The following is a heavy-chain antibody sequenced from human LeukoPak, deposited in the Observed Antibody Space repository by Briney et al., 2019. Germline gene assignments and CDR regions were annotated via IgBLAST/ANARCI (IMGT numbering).Heavy chain of an antibody. V-gene: IGHV4-4*02. CDR2: IYHSGST. D-gene: IGHD3-22*01. CDR1: GGSISSSNW. Sequence: TSETLSLTCAVSGGSISSSNWWSWVHQPPGKGLEWIGEIYHSGSTNYNPSLKSRVTISVDKSKNQFSLKLSSVTAEDTAVYYCARAALAYYYDSSGYYFGYWGQGTLVTVSS. CDR3: ARAALAYYYDSSGYYFGY. J-gene: IGHJ4*02.